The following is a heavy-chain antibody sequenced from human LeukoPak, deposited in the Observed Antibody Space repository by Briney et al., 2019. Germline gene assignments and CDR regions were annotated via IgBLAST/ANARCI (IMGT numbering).Heavy chain of an antibody. D-gene: IGHD3-3*01. CDR2: ISAYNGNT. Sequence: ASVKVSCKASGYTFTSYGISWVRQAPGQGLEWMGWISAYNGNTNYAQKLQGRVTMTKDTSTSTAYMELTSLRSDETAVYYCASGVGVVMEKDYYYYYMDVWGKGTTVTVSS. CDR3: ASGVGVVMEKDYYYYYMDV. V-gene: IGHV1-18*01. CDR1: GYTFTSYG. J-gene: IGHJ6*03.